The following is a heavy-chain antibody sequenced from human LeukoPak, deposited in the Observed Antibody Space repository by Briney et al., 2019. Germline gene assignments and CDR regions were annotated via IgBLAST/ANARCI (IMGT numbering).Heavy chain of an antibody. CDR1: GFTFSDYY. CDR3: ARCVYYYYMDV. V-gene: IGHV3-11*01. Sequence: PGGSLRLSCAASGFTFSDYYMSWIRQAPGKGLEWVAYISSSGSTIYYADSVKGRFTISRDNAKNSLYLQLNSLRVEDTAVYYCARCVYYYYMDVWGKGTTVTISS. CDR2: ISSSGSTI. J-gene: IGHJ6*03.